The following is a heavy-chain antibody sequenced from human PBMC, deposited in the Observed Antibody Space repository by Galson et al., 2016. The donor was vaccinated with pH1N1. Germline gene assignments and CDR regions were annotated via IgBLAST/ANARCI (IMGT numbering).Heavy chain of an antibody. D-gene: IGHD3-16*01. CDR3: AREAPGGFQYYGMAV. V-gene: IGHV1-18*04. CDR1: GYTFTSYG. J-gene: IGHJ6*02. Sequence: SVKVSCKASGYTFTSYGISWVRQAPGQGLEWMGWISAYTGNRNYAQKLQGRVTVTTDTSTSTAYMELRSLRSDDTAVYYWAREAPGGFQYYGMAVWGQGTTVTVSS. CDR2: ISAYTGNR.